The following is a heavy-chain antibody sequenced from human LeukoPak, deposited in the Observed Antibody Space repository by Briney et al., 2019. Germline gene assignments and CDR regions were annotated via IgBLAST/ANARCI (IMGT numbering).Heavy chain of an antibody. CDR3: ARGAAAGVDYYYYYMDV. D-gene: IGHD6-19*01. J-gene: IGHJ6*03. CDR2: INPNSGGT. V-gene: IGHV1-2*02. CDR1: GYTFTGYY. Sequence: ASVKVSCKASGYTFTGYYMHWVRQAPGQGLEWMGWINPNSGGTNYAQKFQGRVTMTRDTSISTAYMELSRLRSYDTAVYYCARGAAAGVDYYYYYMDVWGKGTTVTVSS.